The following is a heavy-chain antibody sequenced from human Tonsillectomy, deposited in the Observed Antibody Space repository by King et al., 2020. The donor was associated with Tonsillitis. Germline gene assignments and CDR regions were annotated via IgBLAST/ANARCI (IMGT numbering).Heavy chain of an antibody. J-gene: IGHJ4*02. CDR1: GGSISSYY. D-gene: IGHD6-13*01. CDR2: IYYIGST. CDR3: ARGVSSWDFDH. Sequence: QLQESGPGLVKPSETLSLTCTVSGGSISSYYWTWIRQPPGKGLEWIGYIYYIGSTNYHPSLKSRVTISEDTSKNQFSLQLSSVTAADTAVYYCARGVSSWDFDHWGQGTLVTVSS. V-gene: IGHV4-59*01.